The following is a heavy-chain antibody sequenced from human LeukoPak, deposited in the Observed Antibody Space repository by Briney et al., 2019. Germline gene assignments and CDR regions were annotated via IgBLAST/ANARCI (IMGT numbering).Heavy chain of an antibody. CDR3: ARGDGGNLGY. V-gene: IGHV4-59*08. D-gene: IGHD4-23*01. J-gene: IGHJ4*02. CDR1: GGSISSYY. Sequence: SETLSLTCTVSGGSISSYYWSWIRQPPGKGLEWIGYIYYSGSTNYNPSLRSRVTISVDTSKNQFSLKLSSVTAADTAVYYCARGDGGNLGYWGQGTLVTVSS. CDR2: IYYSGST.